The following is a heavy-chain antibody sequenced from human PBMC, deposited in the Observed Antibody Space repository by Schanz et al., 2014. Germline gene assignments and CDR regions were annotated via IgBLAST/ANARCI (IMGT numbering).Heavy chain of an antibody. Sequence: VQLVQSGAEVKRPGASVKVSCKASGYNITSNDVTWVRQATGQGLEWVGRFIPILDVGNYAQQFQGRVTFTADKSTSTAYIELHILTSEDTAVYYCARGRTFDYWGQGTLVTVSS. J-gene: IGHJ4*02. CDR3: ARGRTFDY. CDR2: FIPILDVG. V-gene: IGHV1-69*09. CDR1: GYNITSND.